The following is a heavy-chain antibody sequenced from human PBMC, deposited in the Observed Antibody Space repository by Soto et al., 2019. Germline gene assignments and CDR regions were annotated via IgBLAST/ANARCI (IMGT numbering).Heavy chain of an antibody. Sequence: SETLSLTCTVSGGSISISSYYLGWIRQPPGKGLEWIGSIYYSGSTYYNPSLKSRVTLSVDSSKNQISLALTSVTAADTAVYYCARAKFESPVGHQFDIWGQGTVITLSS. D-gene: IGHD1-26*01. CDR3: ARAKFESPVGHQFDI. CDR2: IYYSGST. CDR1: GGSISISSYY. V-gene: IGHV4-39*01. J-gene: IGHJ4*02.